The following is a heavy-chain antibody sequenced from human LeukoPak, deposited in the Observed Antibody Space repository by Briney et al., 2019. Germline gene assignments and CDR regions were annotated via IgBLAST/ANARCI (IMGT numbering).Heavy chain of an antibody. CDR2: INPTGGST. D-gene: IGHD6-6*01. Sequence: ASVKVSCKASGYTFPSYFMHWVRQAPGQGLEWMGLINPTGGSTTYAQKFQGRVTMTRDTSTSTVYMELSSLRSDDTAVYYCARTAARRFDYWGQGTLVTVSS. CDR1: GYTFPSYF. CDR3: ARTAARRFDY. J-gene: IGHJ4*02. V-gene: IGHV1-46*01.